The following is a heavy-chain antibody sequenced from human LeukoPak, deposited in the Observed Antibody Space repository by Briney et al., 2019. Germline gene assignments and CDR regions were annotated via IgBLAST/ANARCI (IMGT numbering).Heavy chain of an antibody. CDR3: ARDGAGQGWYFDL. Sequence: SETLSLTCTVSGGSISSTSYFWGWIRQPPGRGLEWIGYIYYSGSTNYNPSLKSRVTISVDTSKNQFSLKLSSVTAADTAVYYCARDGAGQGWYFDLWGRGTLVTVSS. D-gene: IGHD6-13*01. CDR1: GGSISSTSYF. CDR2: IYYSGST. J-gene: IGHJ2*01. V-gene: IGHV4-61*01.